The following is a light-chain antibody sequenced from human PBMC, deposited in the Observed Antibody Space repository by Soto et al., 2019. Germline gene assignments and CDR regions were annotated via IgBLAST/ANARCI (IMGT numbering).Light chain of an antibody. Sequence: IVLTQSPATLSLWPGETAILSCRASQSVSSLLSWYQQKPGQAPRLLIYDASTRAPAVPARFRGSGSGTDFTLTISSLEPEDFALYYCQQRSSWITFGQGTRLEIE. CDR1: QSVSSL. CDR3: QQRSSWIT. V-gene: IGKV3-11*01. CDR2: DAS. J-gene: IGKJ5*01.